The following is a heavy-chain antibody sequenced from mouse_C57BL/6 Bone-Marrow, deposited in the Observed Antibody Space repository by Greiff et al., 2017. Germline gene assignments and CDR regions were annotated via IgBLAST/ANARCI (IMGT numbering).Heavy chain of an antibody. Sequence: EVKLMESGGGLVQSGRSLRLSCATSGFTFSDFYMEWVRQAPGKGLEWIAASRNKANDYTTEYSASVKGRFIVSRDTSQSILYLQMNALRVEDTAIYYCARDLGGGYFDYWGQGTTLTVSS. CDR2: SRNKANDYTT. J-gene: IGHJ2*01. V-gene: IGHV7-1*01. CDR3: ARDLGGGYFDY. CDR1: GFTFSDFY.